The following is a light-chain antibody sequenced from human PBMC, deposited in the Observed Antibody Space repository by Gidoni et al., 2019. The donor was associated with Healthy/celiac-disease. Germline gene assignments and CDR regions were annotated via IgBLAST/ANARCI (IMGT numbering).Light chain of an antibody. CDR1: QSVRSSY. CDR2: GAS. V-gene: IGKV3-20*01. Sequence: IVLTQSPGTLSLSPGERATLACRASQSVRSSYLAWDQQKPGQAPRLLIYGASSRATGSPDRFSGSGSGTDFTLTISRLVHEDFAVYYCQQYGSSPPITFGQXTRLEIK. J-gene: IGKJ5*01. CDR3: QQYGSSPPIT.